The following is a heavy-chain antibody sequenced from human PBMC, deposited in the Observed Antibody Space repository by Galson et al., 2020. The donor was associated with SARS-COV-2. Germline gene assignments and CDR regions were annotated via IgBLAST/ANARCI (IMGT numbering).Heavy chain of an antibody. CDR3: ATAPVAGTESWFDP. V-gene: IGHV1-24*01. J-gene: IGHJ5*02. CDR2: FDPEDGET. Sequence: ASVKVSCKVSGYTLTELSMHWVRQAPGKGLEWMGGFDPEDGETIYAQKFQGRVTMTEDTSTDTAYMELSSLRSEDTAVYYCATAPVAGTESWFDPWGQGTLVTVSS. D-gene: IGHD6-19*01. CDR1: GYTLTELS.